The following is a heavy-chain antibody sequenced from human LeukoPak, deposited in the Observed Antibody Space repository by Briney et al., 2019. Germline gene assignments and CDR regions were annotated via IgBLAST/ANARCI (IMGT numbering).Heavy chain of an antibody. V-gene: IGHV3-23*01. J-gene: IGHJ5*02. CDR1: GFTFSSYA. D-gene: IGHD1-1*01. CDR3: AKDRVGSQLERPGWFDP. CDR2: ISGSGGST. Sequence: GGSLRLSCAASGFTFSSYAMSWVRQAPGKGLEWVSAISGSGGSTYYADSVKGRFTISRDNSKNTLYLQMNSLRAEDTAVYYCAKDRVGSQLERPGWFDPWGQGALVTVSS.